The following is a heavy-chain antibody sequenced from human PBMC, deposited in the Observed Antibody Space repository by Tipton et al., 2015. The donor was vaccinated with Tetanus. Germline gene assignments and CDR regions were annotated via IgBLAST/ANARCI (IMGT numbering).Heavy chain of an antibody. J-gene: IGHJ2*01. D-gene: IGHD3-3*01. CDR1: GASLSSGDYF. CDR2: INSLGST. V-gene: IGHV4-30-4*01. Sequence: TLSLTCSVSGASLSSGDYFWSWLRQSPGGGLEWIGYINSLGSTWYNPSLKSQVTISVDTSKNQFSLKLSSVTAADTAVYYCARDPAVLRFLEWLPDWYFALWGRGTLVTVSS. CDR3: ARDPAVLRFLEWLPDWYFAL.